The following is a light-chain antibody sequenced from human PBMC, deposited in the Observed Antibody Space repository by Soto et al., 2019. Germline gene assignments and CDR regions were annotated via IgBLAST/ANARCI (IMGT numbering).Light chain of an antibody. CDR2: KSS. J-gene: IGKJ1*01. Sequence: LSASEGDRVTISCRASQSVSIWLAWYQQKPGRAPKLLIYKSSILESGVPSRFSGSGSGTEFTLTISSLQPDDFATYYCQQFNTSPWTFGQGTKVDIK. CDR1: QSVSIW. CDR3: QQFNTSPWT. V-gene: IGKV1-5*03.